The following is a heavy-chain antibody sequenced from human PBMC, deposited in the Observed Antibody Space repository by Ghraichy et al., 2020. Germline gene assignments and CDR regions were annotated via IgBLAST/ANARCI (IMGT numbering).Heavy chain of an antibody. CDR2: IRNDGRNQ. Sequence: GGSLRLSCAASGFCFSCNGMHWVRQVPGKGLEWVAFIRNDGRNQFYADSVKGRFTVSRDNSKNTVYLQMNSLRGEDTAVYYCANDQPRLHSPSYYWGQGTLVTVPS. CDR3: ANDQPRLHSPSYY. D-gene: IGHD4-11*01. V-gene: IGHV3-30*02. CDR1: GFCFSCNG. J-gene: IGHJ4*02.